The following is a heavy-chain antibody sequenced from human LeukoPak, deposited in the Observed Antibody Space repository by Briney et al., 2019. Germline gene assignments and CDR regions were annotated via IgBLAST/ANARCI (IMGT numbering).Heavy chain of an antibody. V-gene: IGHV3-21*01. CDR1: GFTFSSYS. CDR2: ISSSSSYI. CDR3: ARTHFSDDAFDI. D-gene: IGHD6-25*01. Sequence: PGGSLRLSCAASGFTFSSYSMTWVRQAPGKGLEWVSSISSSSSYIYYADSVKGRFTISRDNAKNSLYLQMNSLRAEDTAVYYCARTHFSDDAFDIWGQGTMVTVSS. J-gene: IGHJ3*02.